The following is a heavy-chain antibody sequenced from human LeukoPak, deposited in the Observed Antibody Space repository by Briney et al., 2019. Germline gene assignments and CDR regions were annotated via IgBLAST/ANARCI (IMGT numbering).Heavy chain of an antibody. CDR3: ARSKPQSGGYRYYFTY. CDR2: MYYSGNS. Sequence: PSETLSLTCSVSGVSVGSAGYYWTWIRQPPGKGLEWIGYMYYSGNSNYNPFLKSRVTMSLDPSKNRFSLKLSSVTAADTAVYYCARSKPQSGGYRYYFTYGGQGTLVTVPS. V-gene: IGHV4-61*08. D-gene: IGHD1-26*01. CDR1: GVSVGSAGYY. J-gene: IGHJ4*02.